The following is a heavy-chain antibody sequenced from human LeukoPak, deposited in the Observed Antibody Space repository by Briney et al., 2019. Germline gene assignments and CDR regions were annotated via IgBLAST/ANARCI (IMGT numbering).Heavy chain of an antibody. CDR3: ARDSEVVAQH. CDR2: IIPILGIA. V-gene: IGHV1-69*04. Sequence: SVTVSCKASGGTFSIYAISWVRQAPGQGLEWMGRIIPILGIANYAQKFQGRVTITADKSTSTAYMELSSLRSEDTAVYYCARDSEVVAQHWGQGTLVTVSS. J-gene: IGHJ1*01. CDR1: GGTFSIYA. D-gene: IGHD2-15*01.